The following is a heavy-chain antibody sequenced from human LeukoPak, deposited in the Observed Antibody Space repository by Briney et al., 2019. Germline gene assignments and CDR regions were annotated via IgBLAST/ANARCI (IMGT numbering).Heavy chain of an antibody. V-gene: IGHV3-9*01. CDR3: ARDLLGEIVGARTGYGMDV. J-gene: IGHJ6*02. D-gene: IGHD1-26*01. CDR2: ISWNSGSI. Sequence: QTGGSLRLSCAASGFTFDDYAMHWVRQAPGKGLEWVSGISWNSGSIGYADSVKGRFTISRDNAKNSLYLQMNSLRAEDTAVYYCARDLLGEIVGARTGYGMDVWGQGTTVTVSS. CDR1: GFTFDDYA.